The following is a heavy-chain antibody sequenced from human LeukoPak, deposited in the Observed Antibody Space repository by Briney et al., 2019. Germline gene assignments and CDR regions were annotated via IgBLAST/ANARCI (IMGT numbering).Heavy chain of an antibody. D-gene: IGHD2-15*01. Sequence: SETLSLTCAVYGGSFSGYYWSWIRQPPGKGLEWIGEINHSGSTNYNPSLKSRVTISVDTSKNQFSLKLSSVTAADTAVYYCARGGGRPYWGREPWSPSPQ. J-gene: IGHJ4*02. CDR1: GGSFSGYY. CDR3: ARGGGRPY. V-gene: IGHV4-34*01. CDR2: INHSGST.